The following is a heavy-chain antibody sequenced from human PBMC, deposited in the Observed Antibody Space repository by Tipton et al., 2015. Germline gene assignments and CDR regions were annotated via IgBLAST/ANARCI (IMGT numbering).Heavy chain of an antibody. CDR2: ISGHGGTT. V-gene: IGHV3-23*01. Sequence: GSLRLSCAASGFIFSSFVMTWVRQAPGKGLEWVSAISGHGGTTYYADSVRGRFTISRDNSKNTLYLQMNSLRDEDTAQYYCAKELQVAIYDSRVSEYYYYGLDVWGQGTTVTVSS. J-gene: IGHJ6*02. CDR1: GFIFSSFV. CDR3: AKELQVAIYDSRVSEYYYYGLDV. D-gene: IGHD3-22*01.